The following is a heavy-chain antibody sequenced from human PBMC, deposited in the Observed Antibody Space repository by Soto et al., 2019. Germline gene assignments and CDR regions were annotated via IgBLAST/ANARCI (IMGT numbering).Heavy chain of an antibody. D-gene: IGHD3-9*01. V-gene: IGHV4-39*01. CDR3: ARLEGLATISYYFDF. CDR2: IYYRGNA. CDR1: DDSITSDKFY. Sequence: HLQLQESGPGLVKPSETLSLMCSVSDDSITSDKFYWGWIRQPPGKGLEWIGSIYYRGNAYYNPSLQTRFTISLDKSKSQCSLKLNSVTAADSAVYFCARLEGLATISYYFDFWGPGALVTVSS. J-gene: IGHJ4*02.